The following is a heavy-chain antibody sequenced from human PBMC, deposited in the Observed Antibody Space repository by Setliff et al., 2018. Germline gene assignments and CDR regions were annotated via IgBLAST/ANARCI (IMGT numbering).Heavy chain of an antibody. Sequence: GSLRLSCAASGFTFSDYYMSWIRQAPGKGLEWVSYISSSGSAYYADSVKGRFTISRDNSENTLYLQMNSLRAEDTAVYYCARDREVVGSTRGTYYHYYHMDVWGKGTTVTVSS. V-gene: IGHV3-11*04. CDR1: GFTFSDYY. D-gene: IGHD1-26*01. CDR2: ISSSGSA. CDR3: ARDREVVGSTRGTYYHYYHMDV. J-gene: IGHJ6*03.